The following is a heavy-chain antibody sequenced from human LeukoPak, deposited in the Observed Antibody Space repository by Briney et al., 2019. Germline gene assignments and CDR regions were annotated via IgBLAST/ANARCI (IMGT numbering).Heavy chain of an antibody. CDR3: ARAVGGAAAGLFDP. Sequence: SETLSLTCTVSGGSVSSYYWSWIRQPPGKGLEWTGYIYYSGSTNYNPSLKSRVTISVDTSKNQFSLKLSSVTAADTAVYYCARAVGGAAAGLFDPWGQGTLVTVSS. V-gene: IGHV4-59*02. J-gene: IGHJ5*02. CDR2: IYYSGST. CDR1: GGSVSSYY. D-gene: IGHD6-13*01.